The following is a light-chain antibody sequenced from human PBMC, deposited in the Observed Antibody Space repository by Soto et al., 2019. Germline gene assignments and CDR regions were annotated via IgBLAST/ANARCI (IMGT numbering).Light chain of an antibody. CDR1: QGIRHD. Sequence: AIQMTQSPSSLSASVGDRVTITCRASQGIRHDFGWFQQKPGRAPKLLIYGVSILQSGVPSRFSGSGNGTDFTLTISSLQPEDFATYYCLPDYNFPLTFGGGTKVEIK. CDR2: GVS. V-gene: IGKV1-6*01. J-gene: IGKJ4*01. CDR3: LPDYNFPLT.